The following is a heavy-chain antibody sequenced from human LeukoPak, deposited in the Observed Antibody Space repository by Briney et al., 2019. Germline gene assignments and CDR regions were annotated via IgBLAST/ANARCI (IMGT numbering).Heavy chain of an antibody. CDR3: ATDRAKQHYDAFDI. D-gene: IGHD4/OR15-4a*01. CDR1: GYTFTSYG. CDR2: ISAYNGNT. Sequence: ASVKVSCKASGYTFTSYGISWVRQAPGQGLEWMGWISAYNGNTNYAQKLQGRVTMTTDTSTSTAYMELSSLTSADTAVYFCATDRAKQHYDAFDIWGQGTMVTVSS. J-gene: IGHJ3*02. V-gene: IGHV1-18*01.